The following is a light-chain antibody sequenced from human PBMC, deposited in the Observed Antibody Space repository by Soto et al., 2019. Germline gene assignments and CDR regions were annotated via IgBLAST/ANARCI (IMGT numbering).Light chain of an antibody. CDR3: QQYNNWPPYT. CDR1: QSVSSY. J-gene: IGKJ2*01. Sequence: DIVLTQSPATLSLSPGERATLSCRASQSVSSYLAWYQQKPGQAPRLLIYDASNRATGIPARFSGSGSGTDFTLTISSLEPEDFAIYYCQQYNNWPPYTFGQGTKLEIK. CDR2: DAS. V-gene: IGKV3-11*01.